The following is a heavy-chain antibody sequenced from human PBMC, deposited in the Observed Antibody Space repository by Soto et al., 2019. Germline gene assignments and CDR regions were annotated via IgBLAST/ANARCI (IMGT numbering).Heavy chain of an antibody. Sequence: VQLVQSGAEVKKPGASVKVSCKASGYTFTNYGINWVRQAPGQGLEWLGWVSAYNGERRYAQRVQARVIMTTDTSTTTAYMELRSLRSDDTAVYYCSRGTSKPASGDYWGQGTLVTVSS. D-gene: IGHD2-2*01. CDR3: SRGTSKPASGDY. J-gene: IGHJ4*01. V-gene: IGHV1-18*01. CDR2: VSAYNGER. CDR1: GYTFTNYG.